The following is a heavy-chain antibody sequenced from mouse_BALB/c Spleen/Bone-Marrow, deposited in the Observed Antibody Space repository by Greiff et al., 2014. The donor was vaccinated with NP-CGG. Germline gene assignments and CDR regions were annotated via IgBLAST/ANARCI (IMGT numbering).Heavy chain of an antibody. D-gene: IGHD1-1*01. J-gene: IGHJ2*01. V-gene: IGHV3-2*02. Sequence: EVQRVESGPGLVKPSQSLSLTCTVSGSSITSDYAWNWIRQFPGNKLEWMGYINYSGSTSYNPSLKSRISITRDTSKNQFFLQLNSVTTEDTATYYCSRDYYGSSYFDYWGQGTTLTVSS. CDR2: INYSGST. CDR3: SRDYYGSSYFDY. CDR1: GSSITSDYA.